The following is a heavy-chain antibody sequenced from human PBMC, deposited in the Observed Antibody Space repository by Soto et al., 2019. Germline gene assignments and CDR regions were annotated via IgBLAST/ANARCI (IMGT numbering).Heavy chain of an antibody. J-gene: IGHJ4*02. CDR2: TSKDGRE. CDR1: GFTLSSSG. CDR3: AKDDGTGL. Sequence: QVQLVESGGGVVQPGTSLRLSFVVSGFTLSSSGIHWVRQAPGKGLEWVAVTSKDGRERYADSVKGRFTISRDNPKNTLYLQLSSLRGEDTAVYFCAKDDGTGLWGQGTLVIVSS. V-gene: IGHV3-30*18. D-gene: IGHD3-16*01.